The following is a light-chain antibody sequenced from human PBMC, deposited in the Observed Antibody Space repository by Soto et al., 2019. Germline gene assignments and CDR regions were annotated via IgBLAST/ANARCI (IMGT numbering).Light chain of an antibody. V-gene: IGLV2-14*01. CDR2: EVS. CDR1: SSDVGGYRF. Sequence: QSALTQPASVSGSPRQSITISCTGTSSDVGGYRFVSWYQHHPGEAPKLIIYEVSNRPSGVSSRFSGSKSGNTASLTISGLQAEDESLYYCSSKSSGSTPMLFGGGTKLTVL. J-gene: IGLJ3*02. CDR3: SSKSSGSTPML.